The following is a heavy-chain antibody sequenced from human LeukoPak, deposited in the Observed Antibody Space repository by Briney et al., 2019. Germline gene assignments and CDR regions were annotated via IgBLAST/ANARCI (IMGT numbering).Heavy chain of an antibody. D-gene: IGHD2-15*01. CDR1: GFTVSSNY. CDR2: IYSGGST. V-gene: IGHV3-66*01. J-gene: IGHJ4*02. CDR3: AKGSPQGVVVVATTLYFDY. Sequence: GGSLRLSCAASGFTVSSNYMSWVRQAPGKGLEWVSVIYSGGSTYYADSVKGRFTISRDNSKNTLYLQMNSLRAEDTAVYYCAKGSPQGVVVVATTLYFDYWGQGTLVTVSS.